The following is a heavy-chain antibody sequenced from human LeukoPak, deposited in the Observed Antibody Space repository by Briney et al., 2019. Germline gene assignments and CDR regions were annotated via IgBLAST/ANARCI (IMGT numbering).Heavy chain of an antibody. CDR3: ARTSITMVRGVIRGNWFDP. CDR2: INHSGST. D-gene: IGHD3-10*01. J-gene: IGHJ5*02. Sequence: SETLSLTCTVSGGSISPYYWSWIRQPPGKGLEWIGEINHSGSTNYNPSLKSRVTISVDTSKNQFSLKLSSVTAADTAVYYCARTSITMVRGVIRGNWFDPWGQGTLVTVSS. CDR1: GGSISPYY. V-gene: IGHV4-34*01.